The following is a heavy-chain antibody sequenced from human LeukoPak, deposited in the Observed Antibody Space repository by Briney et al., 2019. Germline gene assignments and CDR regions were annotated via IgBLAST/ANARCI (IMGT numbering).Heavy chain of an antibody. CDR1: GGSTSSSSYY. V-gene: IGHV4-39*01. D-gene: IGHD5-24*01. CDR3: ARRGRRWLQYEHSRDAFDI. CDR2: IYYSGST. Sequence: PSETLSLTCTVSGGSTSSSSYYWGWIRQPPGKGLEWIGSIYYSGSTYYNPSLKSRVTISVDTSKNQFSLKLRSVTAADTAVYYCARRGRRWLQYEHSRDAFDIWGQGTMVTVSS. J-gene: IGHJ3*02.